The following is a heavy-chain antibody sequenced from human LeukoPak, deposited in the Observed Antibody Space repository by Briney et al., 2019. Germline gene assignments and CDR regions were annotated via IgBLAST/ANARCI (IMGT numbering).Heavy chain of an antibody. V-gene: IGHV4-4*07. CDR2: IYTSGST. Sequence: SETLSLTCTVSGGSITSYYWSWIRQPAGKGLEWIGRIYTSGSTNYNPSLKSRVTISVDTSKNQFSLKLSSVTAADTAVYYCARVTGYMIEDYFDYWGQGTLVTVSS. D-gene: IGHD3-22*01. CDR1: GGSITSYY. CDR3: ARVTGYMIEDYFDY. J-gene: IGHJ4*02.